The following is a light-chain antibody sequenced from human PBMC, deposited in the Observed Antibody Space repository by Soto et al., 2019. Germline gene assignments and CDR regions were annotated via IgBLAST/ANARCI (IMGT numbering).Light chain of an antibody. CDR3: QQFYSSPFT. Sequence: DILMTQSPDSLAVSLGERATINCKSSQSVLHSSNNKNYLAWYQQKPGQPPKLLIHWASTRESGVPDRFSGSGSGTDFTLTISSLQAEDVAVYYCQQFYSSPFTFGPGTKVDIK. CDR1: QSVLHSSNNKNY. CDR2: WAS. V-gene: IGKV4-1*01. J-gene: IGKJ3*01.